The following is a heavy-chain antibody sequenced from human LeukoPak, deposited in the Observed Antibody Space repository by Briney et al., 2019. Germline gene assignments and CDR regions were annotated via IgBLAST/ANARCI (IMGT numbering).Heavy chain of an antibody. J-gene: IGHJ3*02. V-gene: IGHV1-69*01. Sequence: ASVKVSCEASGGTFSSYAISWVRQAPGQGLEWVGGIIPIFGTANYAQKFQGRVTITADESTSTAYTELSSLRSEDTAVYYCARDRSSIAAAHDAFDIWGQGTMVTVSS. CDR2: IIPIFGTA. CDR1: GGTFSSYA. CDR3: ARDRSSIAAAHDAFDI. D-gene: IGHD6-6*01.